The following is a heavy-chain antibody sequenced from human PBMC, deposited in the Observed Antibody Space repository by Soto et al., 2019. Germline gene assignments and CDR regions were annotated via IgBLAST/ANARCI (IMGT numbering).Heavy chain of an antibody. CDR2: ISLYSDGT. D-gene: IGHD2-2*01. Sequence: ASVKVSCKPSGYTFSNYGITWVLQAPGQPLEWLGWISLYSDGTNYAQKFQGRVSMTTDTSTTTAYMELRSLRSDDTAVYYCARVVPGAEAWFGPWGQGILVTVSS. CDR3: ARVVPGAEAWFGP. J-gene: IGHJ5*02. CDR1: GYTFSNYG. V-gene: IGHV1-18*01.